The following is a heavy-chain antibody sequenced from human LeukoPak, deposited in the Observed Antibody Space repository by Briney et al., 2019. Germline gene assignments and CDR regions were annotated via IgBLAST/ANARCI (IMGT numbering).Heavy chain of an antibody. CDR2: IRPDGHNK. V-gene: IGHV3-30*02. D-gene: IGHD6-13*01. CDR1: GFIFIGYG. Sequence: PGGSLRLSCAASGFIFIGYGMHWVRQAPGKGPEWVAFIRPDGHNKYYADSVKGRFMISRDNSKNTVDLQMNSLRGDDTAMYYCAXEGAASXDVDVWGKGTTVTVSS. J-gene: IGHJ6*04. CDR3: AXEGAASXDVDV.